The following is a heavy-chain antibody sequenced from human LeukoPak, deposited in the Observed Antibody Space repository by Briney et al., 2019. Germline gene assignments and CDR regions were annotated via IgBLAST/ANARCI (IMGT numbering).Heavy chain of an antibody. J-gene: IGHJ4*02. CDR3: ARYGSGTSYITNYFDY. D-gene: IGHD3-10*01. V-gene: IGHV3-30*12. CDR1: GFIFSSYG. Sequence: GRSLRLSCAASGFIFSSYGMHWVRQAPGKGLEWVAIIWPDGTNEYYADSVKGRFTISRDNAKNSLYLQMKSLRDEDTAVYYCARYGSGTSYITNYFDYWGQGTLVTVSS. CDR2: IWPDGTNE.